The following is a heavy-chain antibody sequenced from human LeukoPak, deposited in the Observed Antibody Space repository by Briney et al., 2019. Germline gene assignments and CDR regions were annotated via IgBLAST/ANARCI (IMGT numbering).Heavy chain of an antibody. CDR1: GGSISSGSYY. CDR2: IYTSGST. J-gene: IGHJ4*02. Sequence: SETLSLTCTVSGGSISSGSYYWSWIRQPAGKGLEWIGRIYTSGSTNYNPSLKSRVTISVDTSKNQFSLKLSSVTAADTAVYYCARGLEYYVTYYFDYWGQGTLVTVSS. D-gene: IGHD2/OR15-2a*01. CDR3: ARGLEYYVTYYFDY. V-gene: IGHV4-61*02.